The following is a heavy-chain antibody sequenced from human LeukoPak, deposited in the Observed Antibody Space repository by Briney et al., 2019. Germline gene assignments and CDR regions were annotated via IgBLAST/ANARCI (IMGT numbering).Heavy chain of an antibody. CDR2: IYSGGST. CDR3: ARDQDPGAFDI. Sequence: PGGSLRLSCAASGFTVSSNYMTWVRQAPGKGLEWVSVIYSGGSTYYADSVKGRFTISRDNSKNTLYLQMNSLRAEDTAVYYCARDQDPGAFDIWGQGTMVTVSS. J-gene: IGHJ3*02. V-gene: IGHV3-66*01. CDR1: GFTVSSNY.